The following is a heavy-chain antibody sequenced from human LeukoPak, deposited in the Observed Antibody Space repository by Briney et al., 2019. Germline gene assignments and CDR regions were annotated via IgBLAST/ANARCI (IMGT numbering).Heavy chain of an antibody. J-gene: IGHJ4*02. CDR1: GFTFSSYA. Sequence: PGGSLGLSCAASGFTFSSYAMSWVRQAPGKGLEWVSAISGSGGSAYYADSVKGRFTISRDNSKNTLYLQMDSLRADDTAVYYCARYSGSYYYPPAWDLWGQGTLVTVSS. V-gene: IGHV3-23*01. CDR3: ARYSGSYYYPPAWDL. D-gene: IGHD1-26*01. CDR2: ISGSGGSA.